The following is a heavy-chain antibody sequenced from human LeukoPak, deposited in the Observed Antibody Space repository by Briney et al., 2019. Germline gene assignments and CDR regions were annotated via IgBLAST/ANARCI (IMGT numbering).Heavy chain of an antibody. CDR3: AKDLSYCSSTSCHGPNDY. J-gene: IGHJ4*02. CDR2: ISGSGGST. Sequence: GGSLRLSCAASGFTFSSYAMSWVRQAPGKGLEWVSAISGSGGSTYYADSVKGRFTISRDNSKNTLYLQMNSLRAEDTAVYYCAKDLSYCSSTSCHGPNDYWGQGTLDTVSS. CDR1: GFTFSSYA. V-gene: IGHV3-23*01. D-gene: IGHD2-2*01.